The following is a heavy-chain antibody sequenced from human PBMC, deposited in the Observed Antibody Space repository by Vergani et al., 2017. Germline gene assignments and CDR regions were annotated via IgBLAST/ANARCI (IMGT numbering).Heavy chain of an antibody. V-gene: IGHV1-69*13. D-gene: IGHD3-16*01. Sequence: QGQLAQSGAEVKKPGSSVKVSCKASGGTFSSNSISWVRQAPGQGLEWMGRIIPIFGTTSYAQKFQGRVTILADESTSTAYMELSSLRSEDTAVYYCARDPLSSKNWGQGTLVTVSS. CDR3: ARDPLSSKN. J-gene: IGHJ4*02. CDR1: GGTFSSNS. CDR2: IIPIFGTT.